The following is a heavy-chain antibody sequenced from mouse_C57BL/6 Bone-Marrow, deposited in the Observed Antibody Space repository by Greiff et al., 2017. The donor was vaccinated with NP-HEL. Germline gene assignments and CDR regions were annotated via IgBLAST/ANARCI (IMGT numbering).Heavy chain of an antibody. CDR1: GFTFTDYY. CDR2: IRNKANGYTT. CDR3: ARYLGHWYFDV. D-gene: IGHD4-1*01. V-gene: IGHV7-3*01. J-gene: IGHJ1*03. Sequence: EVMLVESGGGLVQPGGSLSLSCAASGFTFTDYYMSWVRQPPGKALEWLGFIRNKANGYTTEYSASVKGRFTISRDNSQSILYLQMNALRAEDSATYYCARYLGHWYFDVWGTGTTVTVSS.